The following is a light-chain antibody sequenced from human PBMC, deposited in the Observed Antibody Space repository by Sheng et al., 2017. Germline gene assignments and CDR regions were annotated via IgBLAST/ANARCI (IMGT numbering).Light chain of an antibody. Sequence: EIVMTQSPATLSVSPGEGATLSCRASQSVSSKLAWYQQKPGQPPRLLIYGASTRATGIPGRFSGSGSGTEFTLTISSLQSEDFAVYYCQQYNNWPRSFGQGTKLEIK. CDR2: GAS. CDR1: QSVSSK. CDR3: QQYNNWPRS. V-gene: IGKV3-15*01. J-gene: IGKJ2*03.